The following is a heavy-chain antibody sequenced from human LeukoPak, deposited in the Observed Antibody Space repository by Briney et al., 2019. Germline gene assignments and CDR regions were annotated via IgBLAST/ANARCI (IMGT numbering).Heavy chain of an antibody. V-gene: IGHV5-51*01. Sequence: GESLKISCKVSGHRFTSYWIGWVRQMPGKGLEWMGIIYPGDSDTRYSPPFQGQVTISADKSISTAYLQWSSLRASDTAMYYCARLSGEGYYYSSSWGQGTLVTVSS. D-gene: IGHD3-10*01. J-gene: IGHJ4*02. CDR2: IYPGDSDT. CDR1: GHRFTSYW. CDR3: ARLSGEGYYYSSS.